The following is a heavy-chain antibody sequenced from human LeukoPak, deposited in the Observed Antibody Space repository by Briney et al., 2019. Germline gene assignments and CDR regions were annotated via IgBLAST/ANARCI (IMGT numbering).Heavy chain of an antibody. D-gene: IGHD2-15*01. J-gene: IGHJ5*02. CDR2: ISAYNGNT. V-gene: IGHV1-18*01. CDR3: ARDLGYCSGGSCLNWFDP. CDR1: GYTFTSYG. Sequence: ASVKVSFKASGYTFTSYGISWVRQAPGQGLEWMGWISAYNGNTNYAQKLQGRVSITTDTSTSTAYMELRSLRSDDTAVYYCARDLGYCSGGSCLNWFDPWGQGTLVTVSS.